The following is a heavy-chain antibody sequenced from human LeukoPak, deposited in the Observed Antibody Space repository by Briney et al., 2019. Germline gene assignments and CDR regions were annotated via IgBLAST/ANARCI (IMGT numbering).Heavy chain of an antibody. D-gene: IGHD2-15*01. CDR3: ARERWNAFDI. J-gene: IGHJ3*02. V-gene: IGHV3-9*03. CDR1: GFTFDDYV. Sequence: GGSLRLSCAASGFTFDDYVMHWVRQAPGKGLEWASSISWNSGSIGYADSVKGRFTISRDNAKNSLYLQMNSLRAEDMALYYCARERWNAFDIWGQGTMVTVSS. CDR2: ISWNSGSI.